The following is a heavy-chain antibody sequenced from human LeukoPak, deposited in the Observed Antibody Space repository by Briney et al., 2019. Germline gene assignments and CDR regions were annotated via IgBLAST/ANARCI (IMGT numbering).Heavy chain of an antibody. Sequence: ASVKVSCKASGYTFTGYYMHWVRQAPGQGLEWMGWINPNSGGTNYAQKFQGWVTMTRDTSISTAYMELSRLRSDDTAVYYCARGGTPPNHYDFWSGYYTDYYYGMDVWGQGTTVTVSS. V-gene: IGHV1-2*04. CDR1: GYTFTGYY. D-gene: IGHD3-3*01. CDR3: ARGGTPPNHYDFWSGYYTDYYYGMDV. J-gene: IGHJ6*02. CDR2: INPNSGGT.